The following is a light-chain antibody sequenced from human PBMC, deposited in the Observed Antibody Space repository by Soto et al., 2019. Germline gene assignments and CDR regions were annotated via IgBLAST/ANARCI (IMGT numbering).Light chain of an antibody. CDR1: SSDVGAYNY. Sequence: QSALTQPPSASGSPGQSVTISCTGTSSDVGAYNYVSWYQQHPGEAPKLMIYEVNKRPSGVPDRFSGSKSGNTASLTVSGLQAEDEADYFCSSYAGSSNFVFGTGTKLTV. CDR3: SSYAGSSNFV. J-gene: IGLJ1*01. V-gene: IGLV2-8*01. CDR2: EVN.